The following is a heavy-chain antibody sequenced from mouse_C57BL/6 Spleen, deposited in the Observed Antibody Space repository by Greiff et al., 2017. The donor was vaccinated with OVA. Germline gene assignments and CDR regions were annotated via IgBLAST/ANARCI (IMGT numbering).Heavy chain of an antibody. D-gene: IGHD2-12*01. CDR3: ARYEYYFDY. J-gene: IGHJ2*01. V-gene: IGHV1-59*01. Sequence: VQLQQPGAELVRPGTSVKLSCKASGYTFTSYWMHWVKQRPGQGLEWIGVIDPSDSYTNYNQKFKGKATLTVDTSSSTAYMQLSSLTSEDSAVYYCARYEYYFDYWGQGTTLTVSS. CDR2: IDPSDSYT. CDR1: GYTFTSYW.